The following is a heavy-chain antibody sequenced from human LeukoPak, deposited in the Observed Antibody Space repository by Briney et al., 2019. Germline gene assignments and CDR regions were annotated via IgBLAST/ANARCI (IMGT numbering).Heavy chain of an antibody. V-gene: IGHV1-46*01. CDR1: GYTFTNYF. J-gene: IGHJ3*01. Sequence: ASVKVSCKASGYTFTNYFMQWVRQAPGQGLEWMGKINPSGGSTSYAQKFRGRVTMTSDTSASTVYMDLSSLRSEDTAVYYCARGYYGSGSYRAFDVWGQGTMVTVSS. CDR3: ARGYYGSGSYRAFDV. D-gene: IGHD3-10*01. CDR2: INPSGGST.